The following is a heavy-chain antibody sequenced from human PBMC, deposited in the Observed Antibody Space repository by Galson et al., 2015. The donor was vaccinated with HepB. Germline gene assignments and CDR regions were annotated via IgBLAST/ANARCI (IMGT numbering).Heavy chain of an antibody. CDR1: GFTFSSYS. V-gene: IGHV3-48*01. D-gene: IGHD7-27*01. J-gene: IGHJ4*02. Sequence: SLRLSCAASGFTFSSYSMNWVRQVPGKGLEWLSFIIGSSSTIYYADSVKGRFTISRDSAKNSLYLQMNSLRTEDTAVYYCARDSNWGNPGTFGYWGQGTLVTVSS. CDR2: IIGSSSTI. CDR3: ARDSNWGNPGTFGY.